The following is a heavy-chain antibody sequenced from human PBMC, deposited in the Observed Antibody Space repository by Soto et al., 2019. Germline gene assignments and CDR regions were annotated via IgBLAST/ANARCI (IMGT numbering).Heavy chain of an antibody. CDR2: IIPISGTA. D-gene: IGHD2-2*01. J-gene: IGHJ6*02. V-gene: IGHV1-69*01. Sequence: QVQLVQSGAEVKKPGSSVKVSCKASGGTFSSYAISWVRQAPGQGLEWMGGIIPISGTANYAQKFQGRVTITADVSTSTAYMGLSSLRSEDTAVYYCARSQGSSTSLEIYYYYYYGMDVWGQGTTVTVSS. CDR1: GGTFSSYA. CDR3: ARSQGSSTSLEIYYYYYYGMDV.